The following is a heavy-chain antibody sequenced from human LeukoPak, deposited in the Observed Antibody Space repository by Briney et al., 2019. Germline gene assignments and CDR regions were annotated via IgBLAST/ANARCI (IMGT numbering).Heavy chain of an antibody. CDR3: ARGYYYDSSGSDAFDI. CDR1: GFTVSSNY. J-gene: IGHJ3*02. Sequence: GGSLRLSCAASGFTVSSNYMSWVLQAPGKGLEWVSVIYSGGSTYYADSVKGRFTISRDNSKNTLYLQMNSLRAEDTAVYYCARGYYYDSSGSDAFDIWGQGTMVTVSS. CDR2: IYSGGST. V-gene: IGHV3-66*02. D-gene: IGHD3-22*01.